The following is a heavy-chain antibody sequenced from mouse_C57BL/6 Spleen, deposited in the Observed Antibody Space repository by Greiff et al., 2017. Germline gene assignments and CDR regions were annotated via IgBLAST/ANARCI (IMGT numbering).Heavy chain of an antibody. V-gene: IGHV1-82*01. Sequence: VQLQQSGPELVKPGASVKISCKASGYAFSSSWMNWVKQRPGKGLEWIGRIYPGDGDTNYNGKFKGKATLTADKSSSTAYMQLSSLTSEDSAVYFCARDGYGGYYNAMDYWGQGTSVTVSS. D-gene: IGHD1-1*01. CDR1: GYAFSSSW. J-gene: IGHJ4*01. CDR2: IYPGDGDT. CDR3: ARDGYGGYYNAMDY.